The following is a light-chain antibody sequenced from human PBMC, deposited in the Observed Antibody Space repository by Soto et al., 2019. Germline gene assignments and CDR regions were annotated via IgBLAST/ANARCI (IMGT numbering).Light chain of an antibody. CDR2: KAS. CDR1: QSISSW. J-gene: IGKJ1*01. V-gene: IGKV1-5*03. CDR3: QQYNSYSPWT. Sequence: DIQMTQSPSTLSAYVGDRVTITCRASQSISSWLAWYQQKPGKAPKLLIYKASSLDSGVPSRFSGSGSGTEFTLTISSLQPDDFATYYCQQYNSYSPWTFGQGTKVEIK.